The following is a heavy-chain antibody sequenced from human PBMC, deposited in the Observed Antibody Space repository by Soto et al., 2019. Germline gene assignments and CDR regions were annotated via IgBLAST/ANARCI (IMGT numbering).Heavy chain of an antibody. CDR2: ISAYNGNT. V-gene: IGHV1-18*01. J-gene: IGHJ3*02. Sequence: SMNLSCQVCPYIIHSRARIGSPVCPGPGLEWMGWISAYNGNTNYAQKLQGRVTMTTDTSTSTAYMELRSLRSDDTAVYYCARDESEVVPAASWLDAVESRVQATM. CDR3: ARDESEVVPAASWLDAVES. CDR1: PYIIHSRA. D-gene: IGHD2-2*01.